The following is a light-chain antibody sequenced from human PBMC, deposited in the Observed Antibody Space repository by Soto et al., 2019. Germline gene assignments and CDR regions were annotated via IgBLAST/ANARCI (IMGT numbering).Light chain of an antibody. V-gene: IGKV1-17*01. CDR1: QAIRND. CDR2: VAS. CDR3: QKHNTVPLT. Sequence: DIQMTQSPSSLSASVGDRVTITCRASQAIRNDVGWYQQKPGKDPKRLIYVASRLESGVPSRFSGSGFGTEFTLTISGLQPEDFATYYCQKHNTVPLTFGPGTKVDIK. J-gene: IGKJ3*01.